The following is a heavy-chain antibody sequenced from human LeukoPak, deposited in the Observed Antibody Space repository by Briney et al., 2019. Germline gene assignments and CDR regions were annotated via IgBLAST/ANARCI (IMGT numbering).Heavy chain of an antibody. CDR2: IYYSGST. CDR1: GGSISSYY. Sequence: SETLSLTCTVSGGSISSYYWSWIRQPPGKGLEWIGYIYYSGSTNYNPSLKSRVTISVDTSKNQFSLKLSSVTAADTAVYYCARGPSGYGGNSGDYWGQGTLVTVSS. J-gene: IGHJ4*02. CDR3: ARGPSGYGGNSGDY. V-gene: IGHV4-59*08. D-gene: IGHD4-23*01.